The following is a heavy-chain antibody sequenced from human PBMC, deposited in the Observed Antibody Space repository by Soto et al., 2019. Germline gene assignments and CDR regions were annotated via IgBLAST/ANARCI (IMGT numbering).Heavy chain of an antibody. V-gene: IGHV3-9*01. Sequence: EVQLVESGGGWVQPGRSLRLSCAASGFTFDDYGMHWVRQAPGKGLEWVSGISFYSGSIGYADSVKGRFTISRDNTKKSLYLQMNSLRAEDTAFYYCAKSTGGTANGMDVWGQGTTVTVSS. CDR1: GFTFDDYG. CDR2: ISFYSGSI. J-gene: IGHJ6*02. CDR3: AKSTGGTANGMDV. D-gene: IGHD2-8*02.